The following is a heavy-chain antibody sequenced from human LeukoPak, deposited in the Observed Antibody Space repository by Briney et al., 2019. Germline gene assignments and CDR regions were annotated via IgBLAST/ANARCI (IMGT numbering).Heavy chain of an antibody. J-gene: IGHJ4*02. CDR3: ARGGYCGGDCYFYY. D-gene: IGHD2-21*02. CDR2: IYTSGST. CDR1: GGSNNSGNYY. V-gene: IGHV4-61*02. Sequence: SETLSLTCTVSGGSNNSGNYYWSWIQQPAGKGLEWIGRIYTSGSTNYSPSLKSRLTISIDTSKNQFSLKLSSVTAADTAVYYCARGGYCGGDCYFYYWGQGTLVTVSS.